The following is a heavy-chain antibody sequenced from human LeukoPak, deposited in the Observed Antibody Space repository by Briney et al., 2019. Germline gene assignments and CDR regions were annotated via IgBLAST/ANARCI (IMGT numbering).Heavy chain of an antibody. CDR1: GFTFSSYS. V-gene: IGHV3-48*01. D-gene: IGHD4-11*01. CDR3: ARDGRLQYTNYYYYGMDV. Sequence: GGSLRLSCAASGFTFSSYSMNWVRQAPGKGLEWVSYISSSSSTIYYADSVKGRFTISRDNAKNSLYLQMNSLRAEDTAVYYCARDGRLQYTNYYYYGMDVWGQGTTVTVSS. CDR2: ISSSSSTI. J-gene: IGHJ6*02.